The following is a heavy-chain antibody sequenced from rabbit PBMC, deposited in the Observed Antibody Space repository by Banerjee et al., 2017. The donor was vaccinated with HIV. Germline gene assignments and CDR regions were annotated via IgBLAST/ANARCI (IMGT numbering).Heavy chain of an antibody. CDR2: VYSADSGNI. Sequence: QEQLEESGGGLVKPEGSLTLTCTASGFSFSSSYWICWVRRAPGKGLEYIACVYSADSGNIYYARWAKGRFTISKTSSTTVTLQMTSLTAADTATYFCARDLAGVIGWNFNLWGPGTLVTVS. CDR1: GFSFSSSYW. V-gene: IGHV1S45*01. D-gene: IGHD4-1*01. J-gene: IGHJ4*01. CDR3: ARDLAGVIGWNFNL.